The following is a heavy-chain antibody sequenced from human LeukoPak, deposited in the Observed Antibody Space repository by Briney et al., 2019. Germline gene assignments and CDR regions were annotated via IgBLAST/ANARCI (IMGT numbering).Heavy chain of an antibody. J-gene: IGHJ4*02. Sequence: GGSLRLSCAASGFTFSSYAMSWVRQAPGKGLEWVANIKQDGSEKYYVDSVKGRFTISRDNAKSSLYLQMNSLRAEDTAVYYCARSKGPSSWYVPGTDFDYWGQGTLVTVSS. D-gene: IGHD6-13*01. CDR3: ARSKGPSSWYVPGTDFDY. V-gene: IGHV3-7*01. CDR2: IKQDGSEK. CDR1: GFTFSSYA.